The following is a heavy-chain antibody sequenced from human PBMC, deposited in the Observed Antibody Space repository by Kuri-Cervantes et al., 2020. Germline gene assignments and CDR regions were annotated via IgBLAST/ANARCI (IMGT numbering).Heavy chain of an antibody. J-gene: IGHJ2*01. Sequence: SETLSLTCAVYGGSFSDHYCAWIRQTPGKGLEWIGEIHYSGSTNYNPSLKSRVTISVDTSKNQFSLKLSSVTAADTAVYYCARFTGYFDLWGRGTLVTVSS. V-gene: IGHV4-34*01. CDR2: IHYSGST. CDR1: GGSFSDHY. CDR3: ARFTGYFDL.